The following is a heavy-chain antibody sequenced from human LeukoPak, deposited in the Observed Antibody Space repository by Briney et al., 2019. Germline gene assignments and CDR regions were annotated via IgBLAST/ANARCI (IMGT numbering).Heavy chain of an antibody. D-gene: IGHD5-18*01. Sequence: PSETLSLTCTVSGGSISRSSYYWGWIRQPAGKGLEWIGRIYTSGSTNYNPSLKSRVTMSVDTSKNQFSLKLSSVTAADTAVYYCARDPIPGELWFGYYFDYWGQGTLVTVSS. V-gene: IGHV4-61*02. CDR2: IYTSGST. J-gene: IGHJ4*02. CDR3: ARDPIPGELWFGYYFDY. CDR1: GGSISRSSYY.